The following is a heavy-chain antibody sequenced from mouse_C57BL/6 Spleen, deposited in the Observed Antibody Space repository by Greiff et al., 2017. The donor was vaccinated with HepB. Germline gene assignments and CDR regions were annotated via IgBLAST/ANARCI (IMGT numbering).Heavy chain of an antibody. V-gene: IGHV1-19*01. J-gene: IGHJ3*01. D-gene: IGHD1-1*01. CDR3: ARVYYGSSADAWFAY. CDR2: INPYNGGT. Sequence: EVQVVESGPVLVKPGASVKMSCKASGYTFTDYYMNWVKQSHGKSLEWIGVINPYNGGTSYNQKFKGKATLTVDKSSSTAYMELNSLTSEDSAVYYCARVYYGSSADAWFAYWGQGTLVTVSA. CDR1: GYTFTDYY.